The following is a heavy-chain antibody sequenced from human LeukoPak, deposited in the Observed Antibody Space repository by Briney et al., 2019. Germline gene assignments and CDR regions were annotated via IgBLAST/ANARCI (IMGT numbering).Heavy chain of an antibody. CDR1: GFTFSSYG. CDR3: AKEISGSYAFDP. CDR2: ISYDGSNK. J-gene: IGHJ5*02. Sequence: PGRSLRLSCAASGFTFSSYGMHWVRQAPGKGLEWVAVISYDGSNKYYADSVKGRFTISRDNSQNSLYLQMNSLRTEDTALYYCAKEISGSYAFDPWGQGTLVTVSS. D-gene: IGHD1-26*01. V-gene: IGHV3-30*18.